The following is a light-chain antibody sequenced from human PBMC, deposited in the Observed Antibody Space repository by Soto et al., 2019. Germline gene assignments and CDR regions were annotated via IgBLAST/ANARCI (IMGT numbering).Light chain of an antibody. J-gene: IGLJ1*01. Sequence: QSVLTQPASVSGSPGQSITISCTGTSSDVGAYKYVSWYQQHPGKAPKVMIYEVNHRPSGVSNRFSGSKSGNTASLTISGLQADDEADYYCSSYTVSSTLVFGTGTKGTVL. CDR3: SSYTVSSTLV. V-gene: IGLV2-14*01. CDR1: SSDVGAYKY. CDR2: EVN.